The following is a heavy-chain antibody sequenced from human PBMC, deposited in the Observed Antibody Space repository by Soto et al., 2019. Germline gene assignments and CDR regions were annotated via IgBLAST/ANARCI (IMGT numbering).Heavy chain of an antibody. CDR2: IIPIFGTA. D-gene: IGHD3-10*01. Sequence: GASVKVSCKASGGTFSSYAISWVRQAPGQGLEWMGGIIPIFGTANYADSVKGRFTISRDNSKNTLYLQMNSLRAEDTAVYYCARGNYGSGSYYYYYYYGMDVWGQGTTVTVSS. CDR3: ARGNYGSGSYYYYYYYGMDV. CDR1: GGTFSSYA. J-gene: IGHJ6*02. V-gene: IGHV1-69*05.